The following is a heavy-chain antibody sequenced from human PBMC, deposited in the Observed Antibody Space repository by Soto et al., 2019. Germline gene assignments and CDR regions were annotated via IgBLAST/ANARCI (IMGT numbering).Heavy chain of an antibody. D-gene: IGHD1-7*01. CDR1: ECTCGDYG. CDR2: ISYDGSNK. V-gene: IGHV3-30-3*01. Sequence: LRVRWGVAECTCGDYGGRCILQAPGKGLEWVAVISYDGSNKYYADSVKGRFTISRDNSKNTLYLQMNSLRAEDTAVYYCARDSNWNFYYYYYYYGMDVWGKGTTVTVSS. J-gene: IGHJ6*04. CDR3: ARDSNWNFYYYYYYYGMDV.